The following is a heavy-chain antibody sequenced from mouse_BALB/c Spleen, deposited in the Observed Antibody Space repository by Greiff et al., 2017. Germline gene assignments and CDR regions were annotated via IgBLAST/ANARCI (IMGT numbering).Heavy chain of an antibody. CDR3: ARGGYYGSLDY. CDR1: GYTFTSYW. Sequence: VQLQQPGAELVKPGASVKLSCKASGYTFTSYWMHWVKQRPGQGLEWIGEINPSNGRTNYNEKFKSKATLTVDKSSSTAYMQLSSLTSEDSAVYYCARGGYYGSLDYWGQGTTLTVSS. CDR2: INPSNGRT. J-gene: IGHJ2*01. V-gene: IGHV1S81*02. D-gene: IGHD1-1*01.